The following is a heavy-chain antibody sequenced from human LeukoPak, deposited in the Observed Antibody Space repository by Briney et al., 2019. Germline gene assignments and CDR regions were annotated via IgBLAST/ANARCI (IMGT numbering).Heavy chain of an antibody. D-gene: IGHD3-22*01. CDR1: GFTLGDYW. V-gene: IGHV3-7*01. J-gene: IGHJ4*02. CDR2: IQKDGSEK. Sequence: GGSLTLSCVASGFTLGDYWMSWVRQAPGKGLEWVANIQKDGSEKHYVASVEGRFTISRDNAENSLFLQLNSLRVDDTAVYYCVRLWDSSGFFGYWGQGALVTVSS. CDR3: VRLWDSSGFFGY.